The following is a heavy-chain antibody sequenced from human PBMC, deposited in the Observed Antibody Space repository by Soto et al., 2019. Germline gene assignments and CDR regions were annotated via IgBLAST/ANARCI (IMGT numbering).Heavy chain of an antibody. J-gene: IGHJ4*02. CDR2: IGVAGDT. D-gene: IGHD3-22*01. Sequence: PGGSLRLSCAASGFTFSTYDMHWVLQVTGKRLEYVSSIGVAGDTYYLGSVEGRFTISRDNAKNSLYLQMNSLRAEDTAVYYCARPTYYYDSSGPPAYWGQGTLVTVSS. CDR3: ARPTYYYDSSGPPAY. V-gene: IGHV3-13*04. CDR1: GFTFSTYD.